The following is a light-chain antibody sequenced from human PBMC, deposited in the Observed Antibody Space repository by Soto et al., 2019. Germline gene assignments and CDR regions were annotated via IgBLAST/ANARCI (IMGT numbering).Light chain of an antibody. V-gene: IGKV3-15*01. Sequence: EIVVTQSPATLSVSPGERATLSCRASQSVSSKLAWYQQKPGQAPRLLISGASTRATGIPARFSGSGSGTEFTLTISSLQSADFAVYYCQQYNNWPLTFGGGTKV. CDR1: QSVSSK. J-gene: IGKJ4*01. CDR2: GAS. CDR3: QQYNNWPLT.